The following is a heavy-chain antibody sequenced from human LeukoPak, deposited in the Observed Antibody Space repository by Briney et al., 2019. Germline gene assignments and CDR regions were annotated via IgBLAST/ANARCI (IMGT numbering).Heavy chain of an antibody. J-gene: IGHJ4*02. Sequence: PSETLSLTFAVYGGSFSGYYWSWIRQPPGKGLEWIGEINHSGSTNYNPSLKSRVTISVDTSKNQFSLKLSSVTAADTAVYYCAREGDGYSNYFGYWGQGTLVTVSS. D-gene: IGHD5-24*01. CDR2: INHSGST. CDR3: AREGDGYSNYFGY. CDR1: GGSFSGYY. V-gene: IGHV4-34*01.